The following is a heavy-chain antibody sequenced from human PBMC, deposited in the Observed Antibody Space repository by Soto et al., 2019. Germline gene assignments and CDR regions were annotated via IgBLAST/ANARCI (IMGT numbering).Heavy chain of an antibody. CDR2: ISAYNGNT. CDR1: GYTFTSYG. D-gene: IGHD5-18*01. V-gene: IGHV1-18*01. Sequence: QVQLVQSGAEVKKPGASVKVSCKASGYTFTSYGISWVRQAPGQGLEWMGWISAYNGNTNYAQKLQGRVTMTTDTATSTADMELRSLRSDDTAVYYCARVKYSPPYYYSCGMDVWGQGTTVTVSS. CDR3: ARVKYSPPYYYSCGMDV. J-gene: IGHJ6*02.